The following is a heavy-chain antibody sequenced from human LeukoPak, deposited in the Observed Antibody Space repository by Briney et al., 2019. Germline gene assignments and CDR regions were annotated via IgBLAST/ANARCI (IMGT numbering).Heavy chain of an antibody. D-gene: IGHD2-15*01. Sequence: ASVTVSCKASGYTFTSYGISWVRQAPGQGLEWMGWISAYNGNTNYAQKLQGRVTMTTDTSTSTAYMELRSLRSDDTAVYYCARDLLPYCSGGSCYDSVYWGQGTLVTVST. CDR3: ARDLLPYCSGGSCYDSVY. CDR2: ISAYNGNT. CDR1: GYTFTSYG. V-gene: IGHV1-18*01. J-gene: IGHJ4*02.